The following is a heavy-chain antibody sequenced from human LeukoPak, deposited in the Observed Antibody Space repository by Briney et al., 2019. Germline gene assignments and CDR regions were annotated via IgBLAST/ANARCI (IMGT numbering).Heavy chain of an antibody. CDR2: IYYSGST. V-gene: IGHV4-59*01. CDR1: GGSISSYY. J-gene: IGHJ4*02. Sequence: SETLSLTCTVSGGSISSYYWSWIRQPPGKGLEWIGYIYYSGSTNYNPSLKSRVTISVDTSKNQFSLKLSSVTAADTAVYYCARQTGSGLFILPGGQGTLVTVSS. D-gene: IGHD3/OR15-3a*01. CDR3: ARQTGSGLFILP.